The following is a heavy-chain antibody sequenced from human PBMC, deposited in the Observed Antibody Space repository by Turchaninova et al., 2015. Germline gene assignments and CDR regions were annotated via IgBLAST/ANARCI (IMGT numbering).Heavy chain of an antibody. CDR1: GLPCRCYA. Sequence: QVHLVESGGGVVQPGRSLRLSCAASGLPCRCYAMHWVRQAPGKGLGWVALISYDGSNTYYADSVKGRFTISRDNAKNSVFLQMNSLRAEDTAVYYCARGADYWGQGTLVTVSS. CDR3: ARGADY. J-gene: IGHJ4*02. V-gene: IGHV3-30*04. CDR2: ISYDGSNT.